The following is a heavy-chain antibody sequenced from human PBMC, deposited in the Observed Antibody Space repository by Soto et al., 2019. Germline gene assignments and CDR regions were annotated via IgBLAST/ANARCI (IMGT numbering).Heavy chain of an antibody. J-gene: IGHJ3*02. CDR1: GFTFSSYA. CDR2: ISGSGGST. D-gene: IGHD3-3*01. Sequence: GGSLRLSCAASGFTFSSYAMSWVRQAPGKGLEWVSAISGSGGSTYYADSVKGRFTISRDNSKNTLYLQMNSLRAEDTAVYYCAKGLPITFLGVVTDLDALDIGGKGKMVT. V-gene: IGHV3-23*01. CDR3: AKGLPITFLGVVTDLDALDI.